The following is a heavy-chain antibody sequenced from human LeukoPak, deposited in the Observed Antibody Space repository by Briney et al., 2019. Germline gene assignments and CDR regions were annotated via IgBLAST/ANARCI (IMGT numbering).Heavy chain of an antibody. J-gene: IGHJ4*02. CDR2: IWYDGSNK. V-gene: IGHV3-33*06. D-gene: IGHD5-24*01. CDR3: AKDRGMATIYYFDY. Sequence: PGGSLRLSCAASGFTFSSYAMNWVRQAPGKGLEWVAVIWYDGSNKYYADSVKGRFTISRDNSKNTLYLQMNSLRAEDTAVYYCAKDRGMATIYYFDYWGQGTLVTVSS. CDR1: GFTFSSYA.